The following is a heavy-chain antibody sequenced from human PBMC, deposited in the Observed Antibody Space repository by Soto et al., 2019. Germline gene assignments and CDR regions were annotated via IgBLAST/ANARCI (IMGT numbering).Heavy chain of an antibody. CDR3: AREWRDYYFDY. CDR2: IYYSGST. Sequence: SETLSLTCTVSGCSISSGGYYWSWIRQHPGKGLEWIGYIYYSGSTYYNPSLKSRVTISVDTSKNQFSLKLSSVTAADTAVYYCAREWRDYYFDYWGQGTLVTVSS. J-gene: IGHJ4*02. CDR1: GCSISSGGYY. V-gene: IGHV4-31*03.